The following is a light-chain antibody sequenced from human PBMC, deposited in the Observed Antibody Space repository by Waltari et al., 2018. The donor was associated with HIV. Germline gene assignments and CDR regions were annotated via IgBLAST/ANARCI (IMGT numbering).Light chain of an antibody. CDR1: QSVSSSY. CDR2: GAS. CDR3: QQYGSSPFT. V-gene: IGKV3-20*01. J-gene: IGKJ3*01. Sequence: EIVLTQSPGTLSLSPGERATLSCRASQSVSSSYLAWYQQKPGQAPRLLIYGASSRATGIPDRFSCSGSGTDFTLTINRLEPEDFAVYYCQQYGSSPFTFGPGTKVDIK.